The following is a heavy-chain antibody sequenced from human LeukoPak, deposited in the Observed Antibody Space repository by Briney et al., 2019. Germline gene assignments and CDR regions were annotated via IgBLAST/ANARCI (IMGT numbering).Heavy chain of an antibody. Sequence: SETLSLTCTVSGGSISSSSYYWGWIRQPPGKGLERIGSIYYSGSTYYNPSLKSRVTISVDTSKNQFSLKLSSVTAADTAVYYCARRTERDYYDSSGYREEIDYWGQGTLVTVSS. CDR1: GGSISSSSYY. D-gene: IGHD3-22*01. CDR2: IYYSGST. J-gene: IGHJ4*02. CDR3: ARRTERDYYDSSGYREEIDY. V-gene: IGHV4-39*01.